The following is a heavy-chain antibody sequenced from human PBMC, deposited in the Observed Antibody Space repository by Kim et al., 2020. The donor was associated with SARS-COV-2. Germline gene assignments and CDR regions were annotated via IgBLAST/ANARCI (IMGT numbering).Heavy chain of an antibody. CDR1: GFTFSSYW. D-gene: IGHD1-26*01. CDR3: ARISAAYGGSYWEGDYYYYGMDV. CDR2: INSDGSSS. J-gene: IGHJ6*02. V-gene: IGHV3-74*01. Sequence: GGSLRLSCAASGFTFSSYWMHWVRQVPGKGLVWVSRINSDGSSSTYADSVKGRFTISRDNAENTLYLHMNSLRAEDTAVYYCARISAAYGGSYWEGDYYYYGMDVWGQGTTVTVSS.